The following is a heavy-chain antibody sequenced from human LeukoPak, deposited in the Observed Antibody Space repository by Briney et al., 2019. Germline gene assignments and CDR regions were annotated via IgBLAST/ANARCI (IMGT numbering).Heavy chain of an antibody. CDR2: IYYSGST. V-gene: IGHV4-59*08. J-gene: IGHJ4*02. CDR3: ARQGGYIAPLAL. Sequence: SETLSLTCTVSGGSISSHFWSWIRQPPGKGLEWIAYIYYSGSTDYNPSLKSRVTISVDTSKNQFSLKLSSVTAADTAVYYCARQGGYIAPLALWGQGTLVTVSS. D-gene: IGHD6-13*01. CDR1: GGSISSHF.